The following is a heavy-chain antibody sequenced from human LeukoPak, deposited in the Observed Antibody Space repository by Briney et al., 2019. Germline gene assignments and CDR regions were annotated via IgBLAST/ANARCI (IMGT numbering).Heavy chain of an antibody. CDR2: INSDGSST. Sequence: GGSLRLSCAASGFTFSSYWMHWVRQAPGKGLVWVSRINSDGSSTSYADSVKGRFTISRDNAKNTLYLQMNSLRAEDTAVYYCARDKGDYDTSGSLFVFGGQGTLVTVSS. V-gene: IGHV3-74*01. CDR3: ARDKGDYDTSGSLFVF. CDR1: GFTFSSYW. D-gene: IGHD3-22*01. J-gene: IGHJ4*02.